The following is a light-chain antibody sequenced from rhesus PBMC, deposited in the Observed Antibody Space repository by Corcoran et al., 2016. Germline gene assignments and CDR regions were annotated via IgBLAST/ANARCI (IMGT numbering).Light chain of an antibody. V-gene: IGKV1-74*01. CDR2: KAS. CDR1: ENVNNY. J-gene: IGKJ4*01. CDR3: QHSYGTPLT. Sequence: DIQMTQSPSSLSASVGDRVTITCRASENVNNYLHWYQQKPGKAPKLLIYKASTLQSGVPSRFSGSGSGTDFTLTIRSLQPEDVATYFCQHSYGTPLTFGGGTKVELK.